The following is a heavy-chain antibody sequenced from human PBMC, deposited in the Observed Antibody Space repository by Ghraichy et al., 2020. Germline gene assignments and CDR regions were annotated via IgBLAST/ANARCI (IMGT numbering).Heavy chain of an antibody. J-gene: IGHJ6*01. CDR3: VRDILPGGADV. CDR1: GFSLDVHA. V-gene: IGHV3-9*01. D-gene: IGHD1-26*01. Sequence: GGSLRLSCAASGFSLDVHAMHWVRQTPGKGLEWVSGIFLDGTGMAYAGSVKGRFTISRDNAKNSLYRQMNSLRTEDTSLYFCVRDILPGGADVWGQGTTVTFAS. CDR2: IFLDGTGM.